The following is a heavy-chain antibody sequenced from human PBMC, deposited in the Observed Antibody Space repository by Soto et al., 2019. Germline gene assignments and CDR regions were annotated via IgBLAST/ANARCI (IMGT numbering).Heavy chain of an antibody. Sequence: GGSLRLSCAASGFTVSSNYMSWVRQTPGKGLEWVSVIYSGGSIYYADSVKGRFTISRDNAKNSLYLQMNSLRAEDTAVYYCAREGRDEWELNYFDYWGQGTLVTVSS. V-gene: IGHV3-66*01. J-gene: IGHJ4*02. CDR3: AREGRDEWELNYFDY. CDR2: IYSGGSI. D-gene: IGHD1-26*01. CDR1: GFTVSSNY.